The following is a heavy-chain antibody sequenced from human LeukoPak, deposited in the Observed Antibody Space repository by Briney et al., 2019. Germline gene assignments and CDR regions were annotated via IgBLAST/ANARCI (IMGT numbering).Heavy chain of an antibody. D-gene: IGHD3-22*01. CDR2: ISGSGGST. CDR3: ANGIVVVTPGAFDI. CDR1: GFTFSRYA. V-gene: IGHV3-23*01. Sequence: PGGSLRLSCAASGFTFSRYAMSWVRQAPGKGLEWVSAISGSGGSTYYADSVKGRFTISRDNSKNTLYLQMNSLRAEDSAVYSCANGIVVVTPGAFDIWGQGTLVTVSS. J-gene: IGHJ3*02.